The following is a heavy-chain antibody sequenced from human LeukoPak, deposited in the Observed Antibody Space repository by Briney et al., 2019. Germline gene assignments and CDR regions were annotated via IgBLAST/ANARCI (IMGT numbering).Heavy chain of an antibody. V-gene: IGHV3-48*03. J-gene: IGHJ4*02. CDR3: GRFKTYFDS. CDR2: ISPAENI. Sequence: GGSLRLSCAASGFIISSYEMTWVRQAPGKGLEWLSYISPAENIHYADSVKGRFTISRDNAKNSVFLQMNSLRGEDTAVYYCGRFKTYFDSWGQGTLVTASS. CDR1: GFIISSYE.